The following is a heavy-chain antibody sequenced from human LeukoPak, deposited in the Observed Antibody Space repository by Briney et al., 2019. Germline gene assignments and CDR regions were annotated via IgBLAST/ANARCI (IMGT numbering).Heavy chain of an antibody. CDR2: TDTTSPYI. CDR1: GLTFSSYN. Sequence: GGSQRLSCAPSGLTFSSYNMNWVRQPPGKGLEWVASTDTTSPYIFYPDSVKGRFTISRDNTRNSMYLQMHSLRAEDSGLYYCARSDRDSDWFIDDYWGQGTLVTVSS. CDR3: ARSDRDSDWFIDDY. D-gene: IGHD3-9*01. V-gene: IGHV3-21*01. J-gene: IGHJ4*02.